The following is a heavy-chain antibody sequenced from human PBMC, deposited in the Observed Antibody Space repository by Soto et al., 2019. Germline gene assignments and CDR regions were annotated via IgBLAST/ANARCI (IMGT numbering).Heavy chain of an antibody. CDR3: ARGSLVFPAARRYGMDV. D-gene: IGHD6-6*01. J-gene: IGHJ6*02. CDR2: IWYDGSNK. V-gene: IGHV3-33*01. CDR1: GFTFSSYG. Sequence: PGGSLRLSCAASGFTFSSYGMHWVRQAPGKGLEWVAVIWYDGSNKYYADSVKGRFTISRDNSKNTLYLQMNSLRAEDTAVYYCARGSLVFPAARRYGMDVWGQGTTVTVSS.